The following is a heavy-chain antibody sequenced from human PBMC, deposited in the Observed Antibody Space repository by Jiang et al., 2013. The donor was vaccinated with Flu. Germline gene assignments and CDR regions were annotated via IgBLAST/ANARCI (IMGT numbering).Heavy chain of an antibody. CDR1: GDSVSSNSAA. Sequence: SQTLSLTCAISGDSVSSNSAAWNWIRQSPSRGLEWLGRTYYRSKWYNDYAVSVKSRITINPDTSKNQFSLQLNSVTPEDAAVYYCAGTDIIAVAELGYYYGMDVWGQGTTVTVSS. V-gene: IGHV6-1*01. CDR3: AGTDIIAVAELGYYYGMDV. D-gene: IGHD6-19*01. J-gene: IGHJ6*02. CDR2: TYYRSKWYN.